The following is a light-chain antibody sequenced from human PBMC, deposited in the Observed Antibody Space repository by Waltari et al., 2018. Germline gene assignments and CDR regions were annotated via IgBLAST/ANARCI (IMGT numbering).Light chain of an antibody. J-gene: IGKJ3*01. V-gene: IGKV1-5*03. CDR1: QSINTW. CDR3: QQYHSLPFT. CDR2: KAS. Sequence: DLQITQSPSPLSASVGDRVPITCRASQSINTWLAWYQQKPGKAPKVLIYKASNLESGVPSKFSGRGSGTEFTLTISSLQPDDFAIYYCQQYHSLPFTFGPGTKVDVK.